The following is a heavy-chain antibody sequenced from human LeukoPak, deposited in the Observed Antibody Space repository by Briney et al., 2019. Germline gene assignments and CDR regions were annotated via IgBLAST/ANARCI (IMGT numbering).Heavy chain of an antibody. D-gene: IGHD2-2*01. V-gene: IGHV3-23*01. Sequence: GGSLRLSCAASGFTFGDYAMSWVRQAPGKGLEWVSAIDSVKGRFTISRDNSKNTLYLQMKSLRAGDTALYCCVVEYQLLLFDDWGQGTLVTVSS. CDR2: I. CDR1: GFTFGDYA. CDR3: VVEYQLLLFDD. J-gene: IGHJ4*02.